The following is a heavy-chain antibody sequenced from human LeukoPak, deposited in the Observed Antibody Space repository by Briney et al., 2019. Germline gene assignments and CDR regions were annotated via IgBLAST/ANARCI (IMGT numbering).Heavy chain of an antibody. Sequence: ASVKVSCKASGYTFTSYGISWVRQAPGQGLEWMGWISAYNGNTNYAQKLQGRVTMTTDTSTSTAYMELRSLRSDDTAVYYCARHAFLVVIKGDAFDIWGQGTMVTVSS. V-gene: IGHV1-18*01. CDR2: ISAYNGNT. J-gene: IGHJ3*02. D-gene: IGHD3-22*01. CDR1: GYTFTSYG. CDR3: ARHAFLVVIKGDAFDI.